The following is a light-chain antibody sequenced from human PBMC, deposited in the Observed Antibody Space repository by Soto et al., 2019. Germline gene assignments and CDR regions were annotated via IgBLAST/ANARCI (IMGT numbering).Light chain of an antibody. CDR3: QQYNTWPRT. CDR2: GAS. Sequence: EIVMTQSPATLSVSPGERATLSCRASQGIKDYVAWFQQKPGQAPRLLIYGASTRAIAIPARFSGSGSGTEFTLSISSLQSEDFEVYYCQQYNTWPRTFGQGTKVDIK. J-gene: IGKJ1*01. V-gene: IGKV3-15*01. CDR1: QGIKDY.